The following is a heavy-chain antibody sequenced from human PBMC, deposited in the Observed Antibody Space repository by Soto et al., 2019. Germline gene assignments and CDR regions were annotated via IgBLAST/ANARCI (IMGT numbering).Heavy chain of an antibody. D-gene: IGHD1-26*01. Sequence: PGGSLRLSCTSSGFTFNNYAIHWVRQAPGKGLEWVALISFDGNKKYYTDSVKGRFTISRDNSKSTLYLQMNSLRADDTAVYHCARGVGGSYSFPKYYLDYWGQGTLVTVSS. CDR2: ISFDGNKK. CDR3: ARGVGGSYSFPKYYLDY. V-gene: IGHV3-33*01. J-gene: IGHJ4*02. CDR1: GFTFNNYA.